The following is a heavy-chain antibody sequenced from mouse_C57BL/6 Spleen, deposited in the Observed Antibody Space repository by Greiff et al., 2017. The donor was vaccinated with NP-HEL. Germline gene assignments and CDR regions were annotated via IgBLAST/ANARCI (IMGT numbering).Heavy chain of an antibody. Sequence: EVKLMESGGGLVQPGGSLSLSCAASGFTFTDYYMSWVRQPPGKALEWLGFIRNKANGSTTEYSASVQGRFTISRDNSQSILYLQMNALRADDSATYYCARYIGNSNCYFDYWGQGTTLTVSS. D-gene: IGHD2-5*01. CDR2: IRNKANGSTT. J-gene: IGHJ2*01. V-gene: IGHV7-3*01. CDR3: ARYIGNSNCYFDY. CDR1: GFTFTDYY.